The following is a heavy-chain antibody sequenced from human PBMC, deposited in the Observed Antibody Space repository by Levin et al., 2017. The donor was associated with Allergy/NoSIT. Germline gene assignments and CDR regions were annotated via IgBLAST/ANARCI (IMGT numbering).Heavy chain of an antibody. CDR1: GYSFTSYW. CDR2: IYPGDSDT. D-gene: IGHD3-22*01. Sequence: KVSCKGSGYSFTSYWIGWVRQLPGKGLEWMGIIYPGDSDTRYSPSFQGQVTISADKSISTAYLQWSSLKASDTAMYYCARLLSSGYYYEGDYWGQGTLVTVSS. J-gene: IGHJ4*02. CDR3: ARLLSSGYYYEGDY. V-gene: IGHV5-51*01.